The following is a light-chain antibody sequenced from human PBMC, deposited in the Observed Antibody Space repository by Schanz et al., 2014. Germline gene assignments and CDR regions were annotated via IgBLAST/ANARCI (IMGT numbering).Light chain of an antibody. CDR2: EVS. J-gene: IGKJ1*01. CDR1: QSLLHRDGKTY. Sequence: DIVMTQTPLSLSVIPGQLASMSCKSSQSLLHRDGKTYLYWYLQKPGQPPQPLISEVSNRFSGVPDRFSGSRSGTDFTLTISRVEAEDVGVYYCMQRIEFPWTFGQGTKVEIK. V-gene: IGKV2D-29*01. CDR3: MQRIEFPWT.